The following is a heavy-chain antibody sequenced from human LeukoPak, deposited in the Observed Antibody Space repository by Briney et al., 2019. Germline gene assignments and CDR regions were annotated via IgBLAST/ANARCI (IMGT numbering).Heavy chain of an antibody. CDR3: AKAPVTTCRGAYCYPFDY. J-gene: IGHJ4*02. CDR1: GFTFSNYW. CDR2: IKQDGSEK. D-gene: IGHD2-21*01. Sequence: PGGSLRLSCAGSGFTFSNYWMSWVRQAPGKGLEWVANIKQDGSEKYYVDSVKGRFTISRDNAKNSLYLQMNSLRAEDTAVYYCAKAPVTTCRGAYCYPFDYWGQGTLVTVSS. V-gene: IGHV3-7*03.